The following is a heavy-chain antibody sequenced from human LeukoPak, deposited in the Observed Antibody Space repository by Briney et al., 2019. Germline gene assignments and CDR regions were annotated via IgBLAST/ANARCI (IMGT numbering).Heavy chain of an antibody. CDR3: ARLPRAGYYYYMDV. Sequence: SETLSLTCAVYGGSFSGYYWSWIRQPPGKGLEWIGEINHSGSTNYNPSLKSRVTISVETSKNQFSLKLSSVTAADTAVYYCARLPRAGYYYYMDVWGKGTTVTISS. V-gene: IGHV4-34*01. D-gene: IGHD6-25*01. CDR2: INHSGST. CDR1: GGSFSGYY. J-gene: IGHJ6*03.